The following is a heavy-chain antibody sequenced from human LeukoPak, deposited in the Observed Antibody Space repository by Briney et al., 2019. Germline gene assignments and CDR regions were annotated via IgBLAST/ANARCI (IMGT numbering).Heavy chain of an antibody. CDR2: INPNSVGT. CDR3: VRDRSRFGESYGY. Sequence: ASPKVSCKASGYTLTGCYMHWVRPAPGQGLEWIGWINPNSVGTNYAQQFQSRVSMTKDTSISTASLGLSRLRSDDTAVYYCVRDRSRFGESYGYWGQGTLVTVS. J-gene: IGHJ4*02. CDR1: GYTLTGCY. D-gene: IGHD3-10*01. V-gene: IGHV1-2*02.